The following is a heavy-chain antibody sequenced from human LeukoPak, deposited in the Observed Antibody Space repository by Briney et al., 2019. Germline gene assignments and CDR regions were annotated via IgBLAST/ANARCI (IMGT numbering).Heavy chain of an antibody. V-gene: IGHV1-2*02. Sequence: ASVKVSCKASGYTFTGYYIHWVRQAHGQGLEWMGWINSNSGGTNYAPKFQGRVTMTRNTSISTAYMELSRLRSDDTAVYYCASERFTMVRGVIDYWGQGTLVTVSS. CDR3: ASERFTMVRGVIDY. CDR1: GYTFTGYY. CDR2: INSNSGGT. J-gene: IGHJ4*02. D-gene: IGHD3-10*01.